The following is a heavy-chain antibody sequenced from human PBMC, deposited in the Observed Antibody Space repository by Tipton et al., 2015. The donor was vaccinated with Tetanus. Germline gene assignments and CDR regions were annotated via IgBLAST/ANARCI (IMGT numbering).Heavy chain of an antibody. Sequence: SLRLSCEAYGVSLIRHVMHWVRQAPGKGLEWVSVMYSGGDTYYVDSVKGRFSISRDNAKNTLYLQMNSLRVEDTAVYYCVRDGGSSGWLAYWGQGTLVTVSS. CDR2: MYSGGDT. CDR1: GVSLIRHV. CDR3: VRDGGSSGWLAY. J-gene: IGHJ4*02. V-gene: IGHV3-53*01. D-gene: IGHD6-19*01.